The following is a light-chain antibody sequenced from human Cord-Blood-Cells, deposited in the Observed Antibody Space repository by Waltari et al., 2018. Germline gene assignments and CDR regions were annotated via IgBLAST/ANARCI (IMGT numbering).Light chain of an antibody. V-gene: IGKV1-39*01. CDR2: AAS. J-gene: IGKJ2*01. CDR1: QSISSY. Sequence: IQMTQSSSSLSASVGVSVTITCRASQSISSYLNWYQQKPGKAPKLLIYAASSLQSGVPSRFSGSGSGTDFTLTISSLQPEDFATYYCQQSYSTPYTFGQGTKLEIK. CDR3: QQSYSTPYT.